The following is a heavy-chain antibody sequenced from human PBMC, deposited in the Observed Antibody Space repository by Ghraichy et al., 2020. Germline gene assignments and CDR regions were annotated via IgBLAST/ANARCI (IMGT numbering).Heavy chain of an antibody. CDR1: GFSFSEYA. J-gene: IGHJ2*01. D-gene: IGHD6-13*01. CDR2: VNFNGAAT. V-gene: IGHV3-64D*09. Sequence: GGSLRLSCSASGFSFSEYAMHWVRQAPGKGLEYISAVNFNGAATYYADSLKGRFTVSRDNSKNTLYLQMGSLRVEDTAVYFCVKARGSSWLTDWYFDLWGRGTLVTVSS. CDR3: VKARGSSWLTDWYFDL.